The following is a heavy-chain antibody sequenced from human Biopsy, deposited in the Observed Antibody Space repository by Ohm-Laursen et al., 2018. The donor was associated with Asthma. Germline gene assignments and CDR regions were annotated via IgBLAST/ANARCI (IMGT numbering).Heavy chain of an antibody. V-gene: IGHV3-23*01. CDR1: GFTFSSNA. J-gene: IGHJ4*02. CDR2: ISGSGGVT. Sequence: SLRLSCAASGFTFSSNAMCWVRQAPGKGLEWVSTISGSGGVTYYANSVNGRFTVSRDDSKNTLYLQMNSLRPDDTAVYYCARDVMEWYLPAFDFWGQGTLVTVSS. D-gene: IGHD3-3*01. CDR3: ARDVMEWYLPAFDF.